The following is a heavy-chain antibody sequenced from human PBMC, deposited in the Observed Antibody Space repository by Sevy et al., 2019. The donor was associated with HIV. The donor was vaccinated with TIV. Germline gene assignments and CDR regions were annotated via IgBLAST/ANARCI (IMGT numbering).Heavy chain of an antibody. D-gene: IGHD1-7*01. J-gene: IGHJ4*02. CDR3: ARVAFRELLPNGLDS. V-gene: IGHV3-64*01. Sequence: GGSLRLSCAASGFTFSSHTMLWVRQAPGKGPEYVSAISPNGGRTYSANSVKGRFTISRDNSNDMLYLKMDSLRTEDMAVYYCARVAFRELLPNGLDSWGQGTLVTVSS. CDR1: GFTFSSHT. CDR2: ISPNGGRT.